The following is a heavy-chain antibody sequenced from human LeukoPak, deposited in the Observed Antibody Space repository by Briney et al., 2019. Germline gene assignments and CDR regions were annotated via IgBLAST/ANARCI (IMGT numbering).Heavy chain of an antibody. CDR1: GYTFTGYY. D-gene: IGHD3-10*01. CDR2: INPNSGGT. V-gene: IGHV1-2*02. J-gene: IGHJ4*02. Sequence: ASVKVSCKASGYTFTGYYMHWVRQAPGQGLAWMGWINPNSGGTNYAQKFQGRVTMTRDTSISTAYMELSRLRSDDTAVYYCARVSVQYYYGSGSYYNVYFDYWGQGTLVTVSS. CDR3: ARVSVQYYYGSGSYYNVYFDY.